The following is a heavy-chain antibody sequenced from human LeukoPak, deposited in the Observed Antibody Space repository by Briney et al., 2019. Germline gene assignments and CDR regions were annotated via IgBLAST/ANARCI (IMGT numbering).Heavy chain of an antibody. J-gene: IGHJ6*02. Sequence: ASVKVSCKASGYTFTGYYMHWVRQAPGQGLEWMGWINPNSGGTNYAQKFQGRVTMTRDTSISTAYMELSRLRSDDTAVYYCARDIVVVAAGVYGMDVWGQGTTVTVSS. CDR3: ARDIVVVAAGVYGMDV. V-gene: IGHV1-2*02. D-gene: IGHD2-15*01. CDR2: INPNSGGT. CDR1: GYTFTGYY.